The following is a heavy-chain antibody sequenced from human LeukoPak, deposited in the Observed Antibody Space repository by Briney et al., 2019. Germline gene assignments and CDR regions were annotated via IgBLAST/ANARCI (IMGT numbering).Heavy chain of an antibody. J-gene: IGHJ6*02. Sequence: ASVKVSCKASGYTFTSYSISWVRQAPGQGLEWMGWISAYNGNTNYAQKLQGRVTMTTDTSTSTAYMELRSLRSDDTAVYYCARDRGPPYYYYGMDVWGQGTTVTVSS. CDR3: ARDRGPPYYYYGMDV. V-gene: IGHV1-18*01. CDR2: ISAYNGNT. D-gene: IGHD3-10*01. CDR1: GYTFTSYS.